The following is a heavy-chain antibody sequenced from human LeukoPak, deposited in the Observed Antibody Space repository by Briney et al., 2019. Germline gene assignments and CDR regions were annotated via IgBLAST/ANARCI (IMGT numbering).Heavy chain of an antibody. CDR2: INHSGST. D-gene: IGHD3-10*01. CDR1: GGSFSGYY. J-gene: IGHJ6*02. V-gene: IGHV4-34*01. Sequence: SETLSLTCAVYGGSFSGYYWSWIRQPPGKGLEWIGEINHSGSTNYNPSLKSRVTISVDTSKNQFSLKLSSVTAADTAVYHCARAPRLLWFGELLLNYYYYYGMDVWGQGTTVTVSS. CDR3: ARAPRLLWFGELLLNYYYYYGMDV.